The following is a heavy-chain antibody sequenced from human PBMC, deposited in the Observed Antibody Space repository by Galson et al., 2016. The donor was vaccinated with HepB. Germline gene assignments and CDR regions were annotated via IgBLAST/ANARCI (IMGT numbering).Heavy chain of an antibody. CDR3: ARDVNNWTGDRRLFDL. CDR2: ISHSGNTR. D-gene: IGHD1-1*01. J-gene: IGHJ4*02. V-gene: IGHV3-11*01. Sequence: SLRLSCAASGFSFNDFYMSWIRQPPGKALEWISYISHSGNTREYADSMKGRFTVSRDNNKNSVYLQLNSLRAEDTALYYCARDVNNWTGDRRLFDLWGQGTLVAVSS. CDR1: GFSFNDFY.